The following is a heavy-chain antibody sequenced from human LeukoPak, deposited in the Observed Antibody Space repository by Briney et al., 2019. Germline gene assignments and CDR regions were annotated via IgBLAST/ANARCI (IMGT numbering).Heavy chain of an antibody. Sequence: GGSLRLSCAASGFTFSSYAMSWVRQAPGKGREWVSAISGSGGSTYYADSVKGRFTISRDNSKNTLYLQMNSLRAEDTAVYYCAKQQGYYYDSSGYAEFDYWGQGTLVTVSS. CDR3: AKQQGYYYDSSGYAEFDY. J-gene: IGHJ4*02. D-gene: IGHD3-22*01. V-gene: IGHV3-23*01. CDR2: ISGSGGST. CDR1: GFTFSSYA.